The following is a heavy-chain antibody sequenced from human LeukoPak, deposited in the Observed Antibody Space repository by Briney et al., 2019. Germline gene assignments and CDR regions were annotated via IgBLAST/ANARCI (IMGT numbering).Heavy chain of an antibody. CDR2: IYYSGTI. CDR3: ARACSGGSCYLAFDI. V-gene: IGHV4-39*07. J-gene: IGHJ3*02. D-gene: IGHD2-15*01. CDR1: GGSISSSSYY. Sequence: TSETLSLTCTVSGGSISSSSYYWGWIRQPPGKGLEWIGNIYYSGTIYYNPSLKSRVTISVDTSKNQFSLKLSSVTAADTAVYYCARACSGGSCYLAFDIWGQGTMVTVSS.